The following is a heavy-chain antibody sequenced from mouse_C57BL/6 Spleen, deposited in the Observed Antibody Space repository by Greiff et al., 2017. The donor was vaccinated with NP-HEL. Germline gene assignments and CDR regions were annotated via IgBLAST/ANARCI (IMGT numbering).Heavy chain of an antibody. CDR1: GYTFTDYY. V-gene: IGHV1-26*01. CDR3: AVLLATDY. Sequence: EVQLQQSGPELVKPGASVKISCKASGYTFTDYYMNWVKQSHGKSLEWIGDINPNNGGTSYNQKFKGKATLTVDKSSSTAYMELRSLTSEDSAVYYCAVLLATDYWGQGTTLTVSS. CDR2: INPNNGGT. J-gene: IGHJ2*01. D-gene: IGHD2-10*02.